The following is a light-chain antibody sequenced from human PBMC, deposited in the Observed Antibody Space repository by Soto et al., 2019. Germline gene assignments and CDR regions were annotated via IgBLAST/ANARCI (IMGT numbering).Light chain of an antibody. CDR2: AAS. CDR3: QHYGSSVPWT. J-gene: IGKJ1*01. CDR1: QSVTSNY. V-gene: IGKV3-20*01. Sequence: EVVLTQSPGTVSLSPGERATLSCRASQSVTSNYLAWYQQKPGQAPRLLIYAASSRATGIPDRFSGSGSGTDFTLSISRVESEDFAAYYCQHYGSSVPWTFGQGTKVEIK.